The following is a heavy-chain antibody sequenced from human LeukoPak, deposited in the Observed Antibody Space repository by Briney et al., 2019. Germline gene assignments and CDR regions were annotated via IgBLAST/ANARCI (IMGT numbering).Heavy chain of an antibody. CDR3: ARDAVIAAAGTHWFDP. J-gene: IGHJ5*02. CDR2: ISGYNGKT. V-gene: IGHV1-18*01. D-gene: IGHD6-13*01. Sequence: ASVKVSCKASGYTFTNYGVSWVRRAPGQGLEWMGWISGYNGKTNYAQKLQGRVTMTTDTSTSTVYMELRSLRSDDTAVYYCARDAVIAAAGTHWFDPWGQGTLVTVSS. CDR1: GYTFTNYG.